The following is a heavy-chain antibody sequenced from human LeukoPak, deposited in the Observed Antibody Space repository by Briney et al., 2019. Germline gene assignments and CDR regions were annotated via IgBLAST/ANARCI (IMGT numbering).Heavy chain of an antibody. Sequence: GGSLRLSCAASGFTFSSYAMHWVRQAPGKGLEWVAVISYDGSNKYYADSVKGRFTISRDNSKNTLYLQMNSLRAEDTAVYYCARDRAEIDWTYHPMFDLWGQGALVTVSS. CDR1: GFTFSSYA. CDR3: ARDRAEIDWTYHPMFDL. J-gene: IGHJ5*02. CDR2: ISYDGSNK. V-gene: IGHV3-30*04. D-gene: IGHD1-7*01.